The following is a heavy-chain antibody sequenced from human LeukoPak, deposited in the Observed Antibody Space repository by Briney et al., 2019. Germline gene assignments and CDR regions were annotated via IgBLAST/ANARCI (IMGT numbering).Heavy chain of an antibody. CDR1: GFGSKNYA. J-gene: IGHJ3*02. Sequence: GGSLRLSCTTSGFGSKNYAMSWVRLAPGEGLEWVSIISATGVNTYYADSVKGRFTISRDNSKDTLYLQMNSLRAEDTAVYYCARQPAGYSYGAGAFDIWGQGTMVTVSS. CDR3: ARQPAGYSYGAGAFDI. V-gene: IGHV3-23*01. CDR2: ISATGVNT. D-gene: IGHD5-18*01.